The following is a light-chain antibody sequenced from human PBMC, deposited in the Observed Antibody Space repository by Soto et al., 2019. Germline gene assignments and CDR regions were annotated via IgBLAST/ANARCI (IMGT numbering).Light chain of an antibody. Sequence: QSALTQPPSASGSPGQSVAISCTGTSSDVGGYNYVSWYQQHPGKAPKLMIYEVNKRPSGVPDRFSGSKSGNTASLTVSGLKAEHEAASYCSSSAGSSNVFGTGTKVTVL. CDR1: SSDVGGYNY. CDR3: SSSAGSSNV. V-gene: IGLV2-8*01. J-gene: IGLJ1*01. CDR2: EVN.